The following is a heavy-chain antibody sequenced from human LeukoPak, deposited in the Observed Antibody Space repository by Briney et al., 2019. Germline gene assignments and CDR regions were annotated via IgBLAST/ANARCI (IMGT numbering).Heavy chain of an antibody. CDR1: GFTFSHFG. Sequence: PGRSLRLSCAASGFTFSHFGIHWVRQAPGKGLEWVASISYDGSKEYYAESVKGRFTISRDNSKNRLYLQMNSLGAEDTAFYFCAKDVETIIPYYFDYWGQGTQVTVSS. J-gene: IGHJ4*02. V-gene: IGHV3-30*18. D-gene: IGHD3-10*01. CDR2: ISYDGSKE. CDR3: AKDVETIIPYYFDY.